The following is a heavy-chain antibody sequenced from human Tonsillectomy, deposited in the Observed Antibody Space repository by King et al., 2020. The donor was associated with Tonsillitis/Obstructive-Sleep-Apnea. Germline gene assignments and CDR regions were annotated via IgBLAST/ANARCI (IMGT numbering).Heavy chain of an antibody. Sequence: EQLVQSGAEVKKPGESLKISCKGSGYSFTNYWIGWVRQMPGKGLEWMGIIYPGDSDTKYSPSFQGQVTISADKSISTAYLQWSSLKASDTAMYYCARQQALAGTVLHYFDSWGQGTLVTVSS. CDR3: ARQQALAGTVLHYFDS. J-gene: IGHJ4*02. D-gene: IGHD6-19*01. CDR1: GYSFTNYW. CDR2: IYPGDSDT. V-gene: IGHV5-51*01.